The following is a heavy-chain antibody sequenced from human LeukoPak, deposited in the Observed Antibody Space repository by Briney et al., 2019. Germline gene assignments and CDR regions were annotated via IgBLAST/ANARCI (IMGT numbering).Heavy chain of an antibody. J-gene: IGHJ4*02. V-gene: IGHV4-59*11. Sequence: SETLSLTCTVSGGSITGHYWSWIRQPPGKGLEWIGYIFYRGSTSYNPSLKSRVIISIDTSKNQSSLKLSSVTAADTAVYYCARGRVDVDYWGQGTLVTVSS. CDR1: GGSITGHY. CDR2: IFYRGST. CDR3: ARGRVDVDY. D-gene: IGHD3/OR15-3a*01.